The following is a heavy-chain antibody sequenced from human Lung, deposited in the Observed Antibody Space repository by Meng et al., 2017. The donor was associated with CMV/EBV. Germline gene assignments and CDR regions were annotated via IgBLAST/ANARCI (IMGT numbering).Heavy chain of an antibody. D-gene: IGHD3-3*01. CDR1: GFTFSNNA. V-gene: IGHV3-30-3*01. J-gene: IGHJ4*02. Sequence: GESLKISCGASGFTFSNNAMQWVRQAPGKGLEWLAVISFDGINKYYAESVKGRFTISRDNSKQTLYLQMNSLRGEDTAVYYCASSVTIFGVDYWGQGTVVTVSS. CDR3: ASSVTIFGVDY. CDR2: ISFDGINK.